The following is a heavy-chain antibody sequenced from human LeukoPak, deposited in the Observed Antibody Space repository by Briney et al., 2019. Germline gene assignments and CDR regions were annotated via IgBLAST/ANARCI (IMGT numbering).Heavy chain of an antibody. V-gene: IGHV3-7*03. CDR3: AKQNGITD. D-gene: IGHD1-14*01. J-gene: IGHJ4*02. CDR2: IKHDGSDK. CDR1: GFIFSSYW. Sequence: GGSLRLSCAASGFIFSSYWMNWVRQAPGKGLEWVANIKHDGSDKYYVDSVKGQFTISRDNAKNSLYLQMDSLRAEDTAVYYCAKQNGITDWGQGTLVTVSS.